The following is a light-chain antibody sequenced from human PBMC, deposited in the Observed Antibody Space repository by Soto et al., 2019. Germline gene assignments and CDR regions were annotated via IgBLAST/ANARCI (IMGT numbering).Light chain of an antibody. V-gene: IGKV3-20*01. CDR2: GAS. CDR3: QQYGCSPRT. Sequence: EIVLTQSPGTLSLSPGERATLSCRASQSVTGSYVAWYQQKPGQAPRLLIYGASSRATGIPDRFSGSESGTDFTLTIDRLEPEDFAVYYCQQYGCSPRTFGQGTKVEMK. CDR1: QSVTGSY. J-gene: IGKJ1*01.